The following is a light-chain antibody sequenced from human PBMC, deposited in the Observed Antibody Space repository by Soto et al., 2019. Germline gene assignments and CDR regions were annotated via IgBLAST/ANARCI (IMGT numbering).Light chain of an antibody. CDR1: SSDVGAYDF. CDR2: DVT. V-gene: IGLV2-14*01. CDR3: SSYTTRSTLV. Sequence: QSALTQPASVSGSPGQSITISCTRTSSDVGAYDFVSWYQHSPGKAPKLVTFDVTHRPPGISDRFSGSKSANTASLTISGLQAADEAFYYCSSYTTRSTLVFGGGTQLTVL. J-gene: IGLJ2*01.